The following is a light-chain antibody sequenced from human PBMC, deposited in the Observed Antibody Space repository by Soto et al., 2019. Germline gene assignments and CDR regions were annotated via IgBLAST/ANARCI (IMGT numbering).Light chain of an antibody. CDR1: QGISSY. V-gene: IGKV1-9*01. Sequence: IQLTQSPSSLSASVGDRVTITCRASQGISSYLAWYQQKPGKAPKLLIYAASTLQSGVPSRFSGSGSGTDFTITISSPQPEDFATSYCPQLNSYPLTFGGGTKVEIK. CDR3: PQLNSYPLT. CDR2: AAS. J-gene: IGKJ4*01.